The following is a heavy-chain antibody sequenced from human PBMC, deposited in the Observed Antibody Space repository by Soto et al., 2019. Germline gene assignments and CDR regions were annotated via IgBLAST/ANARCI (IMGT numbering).Heavy chain of an antibody. CDR1: GGSISSGGYS. D-gene: IGHD6-13*01. CDR3: ASGQQLVRNY. CDR2: IYHSGST. V-gene: IGHV4-30-2*01. J-gene: IGHJ4*02. Sequence: QLQLQESGSGLVKPSQTLSLTCAVSGGSISSGGYSWSWIRQPPGKGLEWIGYIYHSGSTYYNPSLKSRVTISVDRSKNQFSLKLSSVTAAHTAVYYCASGQQLVRNYWGQGTLVTVSS.